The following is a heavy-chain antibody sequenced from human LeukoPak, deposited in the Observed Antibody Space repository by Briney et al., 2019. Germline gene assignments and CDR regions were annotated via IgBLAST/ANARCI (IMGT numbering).Heavy chain of an antibody. Sequence: PGGSLRLSCAASGFTFDDYGMSWVRQAPGQGLDWVSCINWNGGSTGYADSVKGRFTICRDNAKNSLYLQMNSLRAEDTALYYCARVYDSSGYGRLYYFDYWGQGTLVTVSS. CDR1: GFTFDDYG. J-gene: IGHJ4*02. V-gene: IGHV3-20*04. D-gene: IGHD3-22*01. CDR2: INWNGGST. CDR3: ARVYDSSGYGRLYYFDY.